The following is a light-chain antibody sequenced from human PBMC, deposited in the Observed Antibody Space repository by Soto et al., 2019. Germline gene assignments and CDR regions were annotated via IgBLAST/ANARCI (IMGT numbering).Light chain of an antibody. J-gene: IGKJ2*01. Sequence: DIVMTQSPDSLAVSLGERATINCKSSQSVLYNSNNKNYLAWYQQKPGQPPKLLIYWASTRESGVPDRFSVSGSGTDFTLTISSLQAEDVAVYYCQQYYNAPSYTFGQGTKLEIK. CDR1: QSVLYNSNNKNY. V-gene: IGKV4-1*01. CDR3: QQYYNAPSYT. CDR2: WAS.